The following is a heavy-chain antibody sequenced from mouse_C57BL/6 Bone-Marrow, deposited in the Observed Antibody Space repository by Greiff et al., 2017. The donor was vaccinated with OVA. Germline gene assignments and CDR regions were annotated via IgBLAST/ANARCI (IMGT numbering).Heavy chain of an antibody. CDR2: ISSGGSYT. J-gene: IGHJ3*01. V-gene: IGHV5-6*02. CDR1: GFTFSSYG. CDR3: ARRSTGTGFAY. D-gene: IGHD4-1*02. Sequence: EVMLVESGGDLVKPGGSLKLSCAASGFTFSSYGMSWVRQTPDKRLEWVATISSGGSYTYYPDSVKGRFTISRDNAKNTRYLQMSSLKSEDTAMYYCARRSTGTGFAYWGQGTLVTVSA.